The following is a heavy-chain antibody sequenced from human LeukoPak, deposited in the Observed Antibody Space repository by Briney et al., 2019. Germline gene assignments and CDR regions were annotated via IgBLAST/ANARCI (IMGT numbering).Heavy chain of an antibody. CDR1: GGSISSSSYY. V-gene: IGHV4-39*01. Sequence: SETLSLTCTVSGGSISSSSYYWGWIRQPPGKGLEWIGSIYYSGSTYYNPSLKSRVTISVDTSKNQFSLKLSSVTAAGTAVYYCARLMTHYFDYWGQGTLVTVSS. D-gene: IGHD2-21*02. CDR2: IYYSGST. CDR3: ARLMTHYFDY. J-gene: IGHJ4*02.